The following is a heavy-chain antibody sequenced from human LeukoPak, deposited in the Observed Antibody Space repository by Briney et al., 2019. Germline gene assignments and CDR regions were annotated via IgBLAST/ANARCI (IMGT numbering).Heavy chain of an antibody. D-gene: IGHD2-15*01. CDR3: ATAWKVVAANLFDY. CDR1: GYTLTELS. J-gene: IGHJ4*02. V-gene: IGHV1-24*01. CDR2: FDPEDGET. Sequence: ASVKVSCKVSGYTLTELSMHWVRQAPGKGLEWMGGFDPEDGETIYAQKFQGRVTMTEDTSTDTAYMELGSLRSEDTAVYYCATAWKVVAANLFDYWGQGTLVTVSS.